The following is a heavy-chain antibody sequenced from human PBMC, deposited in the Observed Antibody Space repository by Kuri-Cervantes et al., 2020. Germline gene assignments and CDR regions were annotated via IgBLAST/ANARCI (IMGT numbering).Heavy chain of an antibody. J-gene: IGHJ6*03. Sequence: LSLTCAASGFTFSGCGMHWVRQAPGKGLEWVAFIQNDGSSKYYADSVKGRFTISRDNYKNTLYLQMNSLRGEDTAVYYCAKLGSWIQFNYYYYYMDVWGKGTTVTVSS. V-gene: IGHV3-30*02. D-gene: IGHD5-18*01. CDR2: IQNDGSSK. CDR3: AKLGSWIQFNYYYYYMDV. CDR1: GFTFSGCG.